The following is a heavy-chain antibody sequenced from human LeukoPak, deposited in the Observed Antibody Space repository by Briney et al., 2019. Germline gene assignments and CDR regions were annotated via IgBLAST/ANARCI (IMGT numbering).Heavy chain of an antibody. CDR3: ARGFRGSAYYDFWSGYDLNWFDP. D-gene: IGHD3-3*01. CDR2: IYTSGST. V-gene: IGHV4-4*07. J-gene: IGHJ5*02. CDR1: GGSISSYY. Sequence: SETLSLTCTVSGGSISSYYWSWIRQPAGKGLEWIGRIYTSGSTNYNPSLKSRVTMSVDTSKNQFSLKLSSVTAADTAVYYCARGFRGSAYYDFWSGYDLNWFDPWGQGTLVTVSS.